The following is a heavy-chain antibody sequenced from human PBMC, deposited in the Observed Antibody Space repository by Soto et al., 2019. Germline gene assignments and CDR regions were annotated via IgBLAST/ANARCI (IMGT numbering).Heavy chain of an antibody. V-gene: IGHV3-74*01. CDR3: ARVNYGDYGGVYYY. J-gene: IGHJ4*02. CDR1: GFTFSSYW. D-gene: IGHD4-17*01. CDR2: INSDGSST. Sequence: GGSLRLSCAASGFTFSSYWMHWVRQAPGKGLVWVSRINSDGSSTSYADSVKGRFTISRDNAKNTLYLQMNSLRAEDMAVYYCARVNYGDYGGVYYYWGKGTLVTVSS.